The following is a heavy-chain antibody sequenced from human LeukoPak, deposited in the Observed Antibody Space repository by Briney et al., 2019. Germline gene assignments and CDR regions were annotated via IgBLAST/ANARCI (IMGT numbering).Heavy chain of an antibody. J-gene: IGHJ4*02. CDR2: IYPGDSDT. CDR1: GYSFAIYW. CDR3: ASKASGSYRGAFDY. D-gene: IGHD1-26*01. V-gene: IGHV5-51*01. Sequence: GESLKISCKGSGYSFAIYWIGWLRQMPGKGLEWMGIIYPGDSDTRYSPSFQGQVTISADKSISTAYLQWSSLKASDTAMYYCASKASGSYRGAFDYWGQGTLVTVSS.